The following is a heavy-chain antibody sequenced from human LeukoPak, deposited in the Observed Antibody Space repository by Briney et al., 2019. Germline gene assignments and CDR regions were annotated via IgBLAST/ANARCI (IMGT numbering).Heavy chain of an antibody. CDR1: GFTFSSHA. CDR2: ISYDGSNK. CDR3: AREGRVVTHFDY. Sequence: GGSLRLSCAASGFTFSSHAMHWVRQAPGKGLEWVAVISYDGSNKYYADSVKGRFTISRDNSKNTLYLQMNSLRAEDTAVYYCAREGRVVTHFDYWGQGTLVTVSS. V-gene: IGHV3-30-3*01. J-gene: IGHJ4*02. D-gene: IGHD3-3*01.